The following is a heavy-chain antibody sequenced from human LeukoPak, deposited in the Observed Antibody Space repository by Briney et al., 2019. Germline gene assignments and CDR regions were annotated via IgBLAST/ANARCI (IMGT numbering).Heavy chain of an antibody. CDR1: GGSFSRYY. CDR3: ARGATISETGYFDF. Sequence: PSETLSLTCAVYGGSFSRYYWSWIRQSPGKGLEWIAGTDHRGDTNYNPSVKSRVTISVDTSKNQFSLKVRSLSAADTAVYYCARGATISETGYFDFWGQGTPVTVSS. V-gene: IGHV4-34*01. D-gene: IGHD5-24*01. J-gene: IGHJ4*03. CDR2: TDHRGDT.